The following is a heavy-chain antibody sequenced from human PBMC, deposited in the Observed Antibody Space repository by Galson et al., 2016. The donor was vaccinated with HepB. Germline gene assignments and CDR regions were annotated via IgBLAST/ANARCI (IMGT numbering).Heavy chain of an antibody. D-gene: IGHD5-18*01. J-gene: IGHJ4*02. CDR1: GGSITSSNW. Sequence: SETLSLTCAVSGGSITSSNWWSWVRQPPGKGLEWIGEVYHSGSTNYNPSLKSRVTISIDKSKNHFSLQLSSVTAADTAVYYCARDPLGDTAMITYFDYWGQGTLVTVSS. V-gene: IGHV4-4*02. CDR2: VYHSGST. CDR3: ARDPLGDTAMITYFDY.